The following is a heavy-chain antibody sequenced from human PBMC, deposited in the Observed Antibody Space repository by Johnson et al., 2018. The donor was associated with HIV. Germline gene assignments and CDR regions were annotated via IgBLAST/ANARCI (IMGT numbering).Heavy chain of an antibody. D-gene: IGHD3-22*01. J-gene: IGHJ3*02. Sequence: QVQLVESGGGVVQPWRSLRLSCAASGFTFSNYGMHWVRQAPGKGLEWVALITYDGSHKYYEDPVKGRFTISRDNSKNTVWLQLNSLRAEDTGVYYCAKGEYFDSGGYYHVVMNGFDIWGQGTTVIVSS. CDR3: AKGEYFDSGGYYHVVMNGFDI. CDR2: ITYDGSHK. CDR1: GFTFSNYG. V-gene: IGHV3-30*18.